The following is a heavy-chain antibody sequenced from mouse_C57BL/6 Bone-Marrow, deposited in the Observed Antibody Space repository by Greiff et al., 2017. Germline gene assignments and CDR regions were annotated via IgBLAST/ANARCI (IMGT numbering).Heavy chain of an antibody. J-gene: IGHJ4*01. D-gene: IGHD3-1*01. CDR2: IYPRSGNT. V-gene: IGHV1-81*01. CDR1: GYTFTSYG. CDR3: ARGAPDAMDY. Sequence: QVQLQQSGAELARPGASVKLSCKASGYTFTSYGISWVKQRPGQGLEWIGEIYPRSGNTYYNEKFKGKATLTADKSSSTAYMGLRSLTSEDSAVYFCARGAPDAMDYWGQGTSVTVSS.